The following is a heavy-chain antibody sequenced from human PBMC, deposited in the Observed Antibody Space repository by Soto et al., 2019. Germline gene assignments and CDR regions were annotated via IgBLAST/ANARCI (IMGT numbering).Heavy chain of an antibody. CDR3: AREYFDWSNWFDP. Sequence: EVQLVESGGGLVQPGGSLRLSCAASGFTFSSYSMNWVRQAPGKGLEWVSYISSSSSTIYYADSVKGRFTISRDNAKNSLYLQMNSPRDEDTAVYYCAREYFDWSNWFDPWGQGTLVTVSS. J-gene: IGHJ5*02. CDR1: GFTFSSYS. D-gene: IGHD3-9*01. CDR2: ISSSSSTI. V-gene: IGHV3-48*02.